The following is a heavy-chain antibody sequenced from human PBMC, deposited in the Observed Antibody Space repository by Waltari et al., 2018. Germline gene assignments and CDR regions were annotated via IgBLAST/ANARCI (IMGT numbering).Heavy chain of an antibody. D-gene: IGHD5-18*01. CDR3: AREGYSSYFDY. CDR1: GFISSNYE. V-gene: IGHV3-48*03. Sequence: EVQLVESGGGLVQSGGSLRLSCAAAGFISSNYEFICVRQAPGKGLEWLSYISSSGGSIKYAYSLKGRFTVSRDNARNSLHLQMNSLRAEHTAVYYCAREGYSSYFDYWGQGALVTVSS. J-gene: IGHJ4*02. CDR2: ISSSGGSI.